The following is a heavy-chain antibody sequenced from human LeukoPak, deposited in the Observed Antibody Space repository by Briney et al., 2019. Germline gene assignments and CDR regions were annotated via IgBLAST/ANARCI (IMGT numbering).Heavy chain of an antibody. CDR2: ISAYNGNT. V-gene: IGHV1-18*01. Sequence: ASVKVSCKASGYTFTSYGISWVRQAPGQGLEWMGWISAYNGNTNYAQKLQGRVTMTTDTSTSTAYMELRSLRSDDTAVYYCARDRRLELLSFYYYYGMDVWGQGTTVTVSS. D-gene: IGHD1-7*01. CDR3: ARDRRLELLSFYYYYGMDV. CDR1: GYTFTSYG. J-gene: IGHJ6*02.